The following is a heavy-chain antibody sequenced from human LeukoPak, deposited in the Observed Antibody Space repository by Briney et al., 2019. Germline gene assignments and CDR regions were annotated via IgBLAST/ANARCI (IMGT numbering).Heavy chain of an antibody. J-gene: IGHJ4*02. CDR2: ISRISSYI. CDR3: AIMGSSSSKGGNY. V-gene: IGHV3-21*01. D-gene: IGHD6-13*01. Sequence: GGSLRLSCAPSGFTFSSYSINWARRPPGKGLEWVSSISRISSYIYYTDSVKGRFTISRDNAKNSLYLQMNSLRAEDTAVYYCAIMGSSSSKGGNYWGQGTLVTVSS. CDR1: GFTFSSYS.